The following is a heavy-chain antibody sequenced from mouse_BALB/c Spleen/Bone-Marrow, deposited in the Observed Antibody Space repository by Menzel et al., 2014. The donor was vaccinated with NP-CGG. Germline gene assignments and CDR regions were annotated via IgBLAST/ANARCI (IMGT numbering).Heavy chain of an antibody. CDR3: ARTYYDYDRFAY. J-gene: IGHJ3*01. CDR2: IDPSDSYT. V-gene: IGHV1-69*02. Sequence: VQLQQSGVEFVKPGASVKLSCKASGYTFTSYWMHWVKQRPGQGLEWIGEIDPSDSYTKYNQNFKGKATLTVDKSSSTAYMQLSSLTSEDSAVYYCARTYYDYDRFAYWGQGTPVTVSA. CDR1: GYTFTSYW. D-gene: IGHD2-4*01.